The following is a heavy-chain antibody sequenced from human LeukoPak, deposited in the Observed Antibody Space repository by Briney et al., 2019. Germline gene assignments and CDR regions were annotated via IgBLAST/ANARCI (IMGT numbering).Heavy chain of an antibody. V-gene: IGHV4-59*01. CDR3: AREGTGDTAMAFDY. Sequence: SETLSLTCSVSGGSMSSYYWSWIRQSPGKGLEWIGYIYHSGSTNYNPSLKSRVTISVDTSKNQFSLKLSSVTAADTAVYYCAREGTGDTAMAFDYWGQGTLVTVSS. CDR1: GGSMSSYY. D-gene: IGHD5-18*01. CDR2: IYHSGST. J-gene: IGHJ4*02.